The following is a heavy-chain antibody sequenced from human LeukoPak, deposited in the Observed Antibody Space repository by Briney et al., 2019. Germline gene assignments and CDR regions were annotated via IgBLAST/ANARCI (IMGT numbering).Heavy chain of an antibody. J-gene: IGHJ4*02. D-gene: IGHD6-19*01. CDR3: ARVGSSGWYYKDY. V-gene: IGHV4-59*12. CDR2: IYYSGST. Sequence: ASETLSLTCTVSGGSISSYYWSWIRQPPGKGLEWIGYIYYSGSTNYNPSLKSRVTISVDTSKNQFSLKLSSVTAADTAVYYCARVGSSGWYYKDYWGQGTLVTVSS. CDR1: GGSISSYY.